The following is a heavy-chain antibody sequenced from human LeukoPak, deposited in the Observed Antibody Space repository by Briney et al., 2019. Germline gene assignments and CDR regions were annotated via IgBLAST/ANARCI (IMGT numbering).Heavy chain of an antibody. V-gene: IGHV3-74*01. CDR1: GFTFSSYW. CDR3: ARAAYCGDNCHYYFDY. D-gene: IGHD2-21*02. J-gene: IGHJ4*02. Sequence: PGGPLRLSCAASGFTFSSYWMHWVRQAPGKGLVWVSRINSDGSRTNYADSVKGRFTVSRDNAKNTLYLQMNSLRAEDTAVYYCARAAYCGDNCHYYFDYRGQGTLVTVSS. CDR2: INSDGSRT.